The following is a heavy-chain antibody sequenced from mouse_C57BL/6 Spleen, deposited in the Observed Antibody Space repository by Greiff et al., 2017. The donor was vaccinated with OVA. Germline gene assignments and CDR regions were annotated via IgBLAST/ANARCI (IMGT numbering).Heavy chain of an antibody. CDR2: ILPGSGST. J-gene: IGHJ4*01. Sequence: QVQLQQSGAELMKPGASVKLSCKATGYTFTGYWIEWVKQRPGHGLEWIGEILPGSGSTNYNEKFKGKATFTADTSSNTAYMQISSLTTEDSAIYYCARREIYYGSMDYWGQGTSVTVSS. CDR1: GYTFTGYW. V-gene: IGHV1-9*01. D-gene: IGHD2-2*01. CDR3: ARREIYYGSMDY.